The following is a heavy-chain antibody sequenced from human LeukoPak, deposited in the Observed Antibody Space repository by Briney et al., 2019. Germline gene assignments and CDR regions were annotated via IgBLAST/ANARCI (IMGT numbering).Heavy chain of an antibody. CDR2: INPNSGGT. CDR3: AREVGGSYYFRHFDY. CDR1: GYTFTSYY. V-gene: IGHV1-2*02. D-gene: IGHD1-26*01. J-gene: IGHJ4*02. Sequence: ASVKVSCKASGYTFTSYYMHWVRQAPGQGLEWMGWINPNSGGTNYAQKFQGRVTMTRDTSISTAYMELSRLRFDDTAVYYCAREVGGSYYFRHFDYWGQGTLVTVSS.